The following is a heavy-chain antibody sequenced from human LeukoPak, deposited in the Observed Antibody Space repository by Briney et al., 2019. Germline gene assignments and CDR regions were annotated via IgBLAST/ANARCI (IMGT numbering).Heavy chain of an antibody. D-gene: IGHD5-18*01. J-gene: IGHJ4*02. CDR3: ATSCGNSYGCYFDY. Sequence: SGTLSLTCTVSGASISSYYWSWIRQPPGKGQEWIGYIYYSGSTNYNPSLKSRVTISVDTSKSQFSLRLSSVTAADTAIYYCATSCGNSYGCYFDYWGREPWSPSPQ. CDR2: IYYSGST. CDR1: GASISSYY. V-gene: IGHV4-59*08.